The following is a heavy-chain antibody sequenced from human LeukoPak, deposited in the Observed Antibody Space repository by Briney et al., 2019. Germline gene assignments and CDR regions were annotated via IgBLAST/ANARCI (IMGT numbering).Heavy chain of an antibody. V-gene: IGHV1-2*06. CDR2: INPNSGGT. D-gene: IGHD4-11*01. Sequence: ASVKVSCKASGYTFTGYYMHWVRQAPGQGLEWMGRINPNSGGTNYAQKLQGRVTMTTDTSTSTAYMELRSLRSDDTAVYYCARDGDYLPPYYYYYYYMDVWGKGTTVTVSS. J-gene: IGHJ6*03. CDR3: ARDGDYLPPYYYYYYYMDV. CDR1: GYTFTGYY.